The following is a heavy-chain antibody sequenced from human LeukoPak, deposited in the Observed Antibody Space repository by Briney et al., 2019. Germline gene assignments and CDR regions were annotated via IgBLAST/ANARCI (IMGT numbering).Heavy chain of an antibody. CDR2: ISDSGGST. CDR3: AKDNKQWLALDY. J-gene: IGHJ4*02. D-gene: IGHD6-19*01. CDR1: GFSFSSYT. Sequence: GGSLRLFCAASGFSFSSYTMNWVRQAPGKGLEWVSAISDSGGSTYYADSVKGRFTISRDNSKNTLYLQMNSLRVEDTAVYYCAKDNKQWLALDYWGQGTLVTVSS. V-gene: IGHV3-23*01.